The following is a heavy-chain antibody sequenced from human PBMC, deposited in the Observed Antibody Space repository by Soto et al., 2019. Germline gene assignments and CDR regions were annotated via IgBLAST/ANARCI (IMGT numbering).Heavy chain of an antibody. CDR3: ARDEGVSGYYYGMEV. D-gene: IGHD6-13*01. CDR2: IYYSGST. CDR1: VGSVSSGSYY. V-gene: IGHV4-61*01. J-gene: IGHJ6*01. Sequence: SETLSLTCTFSVGSVSSGSYYCSWMRQPPGKGLEWIGYIYYSGSTNYNPSLKSRVTISVDTSKNQFSMKLSSVTAADTAVYYCARDEGVSGYYYGMEVWGQGTTVIVS.